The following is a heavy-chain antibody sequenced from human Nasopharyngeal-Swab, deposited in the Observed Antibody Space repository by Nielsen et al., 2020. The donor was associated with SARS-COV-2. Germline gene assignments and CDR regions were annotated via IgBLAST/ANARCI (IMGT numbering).Heavy chain of an antibody. CDR2: IKQDGSEK. Sequence: GESLKISCAASGFTFSNYAMSWVRQAPGKGLEWVANIKQDGSEKYYVDSVKGRFTISRDNAKNSLYLQMNSLRAEDTAVYYCARDGGGSYYADYWGQGTLVTVSS. V-gene: IGHV3-7*03. CDR1: GFTFSNYA. D-gene: IGHD1-26*01. J-gene: IGHJ4*02. CDR3: ARDGGGSYYADY.